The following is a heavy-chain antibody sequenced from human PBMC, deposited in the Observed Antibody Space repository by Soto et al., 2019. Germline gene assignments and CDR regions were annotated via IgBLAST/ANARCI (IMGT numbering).Heavy chain of an antibody. J-gene: IGHJ4*02. CDR1: GFTFSNYA. Sequence: SLRLSCAASGFTFSNYAMSWVRQAPGKGLEWVSSLSGSGGTRYHADSVKGRFTISRDNSKNTVYLQMDSLRDEDTAVYYCAKIQDGAGLDYWGQGTLVTVSS. CDR3: AKIQDGAGLDY. D-gene: IGHD1-26*01. CDR2: LSGSGGTR. V-gene: IGHV3-23*01.